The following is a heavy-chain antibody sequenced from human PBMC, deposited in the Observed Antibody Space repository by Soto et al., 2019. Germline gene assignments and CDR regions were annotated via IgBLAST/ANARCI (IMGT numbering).Heavy chain of an antibody. D-gene: IGHD5-18*01. CDR1: GYTFTSYG. V-gene: IGHV1-18*04. Sequence: ASVKVSCKASGYTFTSYGISWVRQAPGQGLEWMGWISAYNGNTNYAQKLQGRVTTTTDTSTSTAYMELRSLRSDDTAVYYCARTRSGYSYGPFDYWGQGTLVTVSS. CDR3: ARTRSGYSYGPFDY. CDR2: ISAYNGNT. J-gene: IGHJ4*02.